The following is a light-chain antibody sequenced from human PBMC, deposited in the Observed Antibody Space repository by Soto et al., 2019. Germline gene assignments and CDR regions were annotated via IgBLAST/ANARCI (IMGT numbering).Light chain of an antibody. J-gene: IGLJ1*01. CDR2: DVS. CDR1: SSDVGGYNY. Sequence: LTQPASVSGSPGQSITISCTGTSSDVGGYNYVSWYQQHPGKAPKLMIYDVSNRPSGVSNRFSGSKSGNTASLTISGLQAEDEADYYCSSYTSSSTPLHVFGTGTKVTVL. CDR3: SSYTSSSTPLHV. V-gene: IGLV2-14*01.